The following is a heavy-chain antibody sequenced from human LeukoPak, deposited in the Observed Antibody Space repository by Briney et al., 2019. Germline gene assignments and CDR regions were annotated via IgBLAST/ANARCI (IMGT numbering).Heavy chain of an antibody. CDR2: ISAYTGNT. J-gene: IGHJ5*02. CDR1: GYTFTSYG. CDR3: ARDSGIAASRGSFDP. V-gene: IGHV1-18*01. D-gene: IGHD6-13*01. Sequence: ASVKVSCKASGYTFTSYGISWVRQAPGEGLEWMGWISAYTGNTNYAQKLQGRVTMTTDTSTSTAYMELRSLRFDDTAVYYCARDSGIAASRGSFDPWGQGTLVTVSS.